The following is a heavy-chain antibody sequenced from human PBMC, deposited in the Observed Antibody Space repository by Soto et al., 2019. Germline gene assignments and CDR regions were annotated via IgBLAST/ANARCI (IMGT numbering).Heavy chain of an antibody. CDR1: GGSVTSYY. CDR2: IYNNGRT. CDR3: TRSIGRHEGRNYYYYHMDV. J-gene: IGHJ6*03. D-gene: IGHD3-10*01. Sequence: SETLSLTCTVSGGSVTSYYWSWMRQPPGKGLEWVGDIYNNGRTNYSPSLTSRVTISVDTSKNHFSLRLTSVTAADTAVYYCTRSIGRHEGRNYYYYHMDVWGKGTTVTVSS. V-gene: IGHV4-59*02.